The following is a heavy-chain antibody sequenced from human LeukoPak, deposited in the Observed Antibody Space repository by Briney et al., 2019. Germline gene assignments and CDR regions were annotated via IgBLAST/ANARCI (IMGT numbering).Heavy chain of an antibody. V-gene: IGHV3-21*01. CDR3: ARVVSGSYPLFDY. D-gene: IGHD1-26*01. J-gene: IGHJ4*02. Sequence: GGSLRLSCAASGFTFSSYSMNWVRQAPGKGLEWVSSISSSSSYIYYADSVKGRFTISRDNAKNSPYLQMNSLRAEDTAVYYCARVVSGSYPLFDYWGQGTLVTVSS. CDR1: GFTFSSYS. CDR2: ISSSSSYI.